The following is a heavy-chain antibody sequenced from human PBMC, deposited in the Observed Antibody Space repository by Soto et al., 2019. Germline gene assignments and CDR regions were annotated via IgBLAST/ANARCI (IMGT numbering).Heavy chain of an antibody. CDR2: IYHIGST. D-gene: IGHD2-15*01. J-gene: IGHJ1*01. CDR1: GGSISSTNW. V-gene: IGHV4-4*02. CDR3: ARKRVGIYCSGGSCYPGGEYFHS. Sequence: SETLSLTCAVSGGSISSTNWWSWVRQPPGKGLEWIGEIYHIGSTIYNPSLKSRVIISVDKSRNQFSLELSSVTAADTAVYYCARKRVGIYCSGGSCYPGGEYFHSWGQGTLVTVSS.